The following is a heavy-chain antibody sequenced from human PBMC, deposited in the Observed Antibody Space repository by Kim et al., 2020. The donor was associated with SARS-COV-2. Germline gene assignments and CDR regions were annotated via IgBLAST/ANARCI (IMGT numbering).Heavy chain of an antibody. J-gene: IGHJ3*02. Sequence: GGSLRLSCAASGFTFSSYSMNWVRQAPGKGLEWVSSISSSSSYIYYADSVKGRFTISRDNAKNSLYLQMNSLRAEDTAVYYCAREGRVVGAFDIWGQGTMVTVSS. CDR2: ISSSSSYI. CDR1: GFTFSSYS. CDR3: AREGRVVGAFDI. V-gene: IGHV3-21*01. D-gene: IGHD2-15*01.